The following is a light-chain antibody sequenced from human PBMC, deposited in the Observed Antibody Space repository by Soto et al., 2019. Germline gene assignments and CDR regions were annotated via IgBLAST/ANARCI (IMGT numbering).Light chain of an antibody. CDR2: KAS. CDR1: QSISSW. CDR3: QQYRSRST. V-gene: IGKV1-5*03. J-gene: IGKJ1*01. Sequence: DIQITQSPSTLSASVGDRVTITCRASQSISSWLAWYQQKPGKAPKLLIYKASSLESGVPSRFSGSGSGTEFTLTISSPQPGDFATYYCQQYRSRSTFGQGTKVDIK.